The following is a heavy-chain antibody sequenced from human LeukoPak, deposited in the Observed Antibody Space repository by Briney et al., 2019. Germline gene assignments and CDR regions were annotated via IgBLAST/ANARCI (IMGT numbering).Heavy chain of an antibody. CDR1: GGSISSYY. CDR3: ARSYSSGFFDY. CDR2: IYYSGST. V-gene: IGHV4-59*01. J-gene: IGHJ4*02. Sequence: PSETLSLTCIVSGGSISSYYWSWIRQPPGKGLEWIGYIYYSGSTNYNPSLKSRVTIPVDTSKHQFSLKLISVTSADTAVYYCARSYSSGFFDYWGQGTLVTVSS. D-gene: IGHD6-25*01.